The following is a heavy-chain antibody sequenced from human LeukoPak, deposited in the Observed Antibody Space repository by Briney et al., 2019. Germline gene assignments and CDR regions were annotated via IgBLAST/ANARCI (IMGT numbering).Heavy chain of an antibody. D-gene: IGHD3-10*01. CDR3: ARDRGTRWFGPIDF. J-gene: IGHJ4*02. V-gene: IGHV3-33*01. CDR2: IWNDGNND. Sequence: GGSLRLSCAASGFTFSNYGMHWVRQAPGKGLEWVAVIWNDGNNDYHADSVKGRFTISRDNSKHTLLLQMNSLRAEDTAVYYCARDRGTRWFGPIDFWGLGTLVTVSS. CDR1: GFTFSNYG.